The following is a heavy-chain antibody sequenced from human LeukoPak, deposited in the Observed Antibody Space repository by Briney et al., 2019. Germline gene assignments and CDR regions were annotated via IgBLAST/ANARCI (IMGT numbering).Heavy chain of an antibody. Sequence: SVKVSCKASGGTFSSYAISWVRQAPGQGLEWMGGIIPIFGTANYAQKFQGRVTISTDESTSTAYMELSSLRSEDTDVYYCARGADFLCGFRPYYYYYMDVWGKGTTVTVSS. CDR1: GGTFSSYA. CDR3: ARGADFLCGFRPYYYYYMDV. V-gene: IGHV1-69*05. J-gene: IGHJ6*03. D-gene: IGHD3-3*01. CDR2: IIPIFGTA.